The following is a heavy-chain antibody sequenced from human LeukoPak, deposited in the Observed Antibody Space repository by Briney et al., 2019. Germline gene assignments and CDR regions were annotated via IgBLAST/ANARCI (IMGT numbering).Heavy chain of an antibody. J-gene: IGHJ4*02. Sequence: ASVTVSCKASGYTSTSYDINWVRQATGQGLEWMGWMNPNSGNTGYAQKFQGRVTMTRNTSISTAYMELSSLRSEDTAVYYCARGRRLVRATLYYFDYWGQGTLVTVSS. V-gene: IGHV1-8*01. CDR3: ARGRRLVRATLYYFDY. D-gene: IGHD3-9*01. CDR2: MNPNSGNT. CDR1: GYTSTSYD.